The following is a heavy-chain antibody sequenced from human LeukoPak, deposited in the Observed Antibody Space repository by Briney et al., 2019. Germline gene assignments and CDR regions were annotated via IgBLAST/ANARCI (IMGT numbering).Heavy chain of an antibody. D-gene: IGHD3-10*01. CDR2: MNPNSGNT. CDR1: GYIFTSYD. CDR3: ARETNEGSGSYGHYYMDV. V-gene: IGHV1-8*03. Sequence: GASVKVSCKASGYIFTSYDINWVRQATGQGLEWMGWMNPNSGNTGYAQKFQGRVTITRNTSISTAYMELSSLRSEDTAVYYCARETNEGSGSYGHYYMDVWGKGTTVTISS. J-gene: IGHJ6*03.